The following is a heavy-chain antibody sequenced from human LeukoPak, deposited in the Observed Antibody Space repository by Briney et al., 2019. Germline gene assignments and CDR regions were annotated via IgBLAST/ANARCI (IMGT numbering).Heavy chain of an antibody. D-gene: IGHD2-15*01. V-gene: IGHV4-59*08. CDR2: IYYSGST. Sequence: SETLSLTCSVSGVSISGYYWTWVRQPPGKGLEWIAYIYYSGSTYYNPSLESRVTISVDTSKNQFSLKLSSVTAADTAVYYCARPSSLVAATLEAFDIWGQGTMVTVSS. J-gene: IGHJ3*02. CDR1: GVSISGYY. CDR3: ARPSSLVAATLEAFDI.